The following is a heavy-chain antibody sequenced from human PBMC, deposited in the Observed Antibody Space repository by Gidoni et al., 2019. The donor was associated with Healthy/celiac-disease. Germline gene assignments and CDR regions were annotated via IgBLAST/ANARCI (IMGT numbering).Heavy chain of an antibody. CDR1: GFTFSSYG. D-gene: IGHD6-13*01. CDR3: AKDMTAADPLAFQH. Sequence: QVQLVGSGGGVVQPGRSLRLSCAASGFTFSSYGMHWVRQAPGKGLGWLAVISYDGSNKYYADSVKGRFTISRDNSKNTLYLQMNSLRAEDTAVYYCAKDMTAADPLAFQHWGQGTLVTVSS. V-gene: IGHV3-30*18. J-gene: IGHJ1*01. CDR2: ISYDGSNK.